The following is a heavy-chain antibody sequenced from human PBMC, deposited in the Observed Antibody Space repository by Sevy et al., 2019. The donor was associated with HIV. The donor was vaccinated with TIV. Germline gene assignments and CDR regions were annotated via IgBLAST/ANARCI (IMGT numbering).Heavy chain of an antibody. CDR3: AKGGLYYYDSSGYFDY. CDR1: GFTFDDYA. J-gene: IGHJ4*02. V-gene: IGHV3-9*01. Sequence: GGSLRLSCAASGFTFDDYAMHWVRQAPGKGLEWVSGISWNSGSIGYADSVKGRFTISRDNAKNSLYLQMNSLRAEDTAWYYCAKGGLYYYDSSGYFDYWGQGTLVTVSS. CDR2: ISWNSGSI. D-gene: IGHD3-22*01.